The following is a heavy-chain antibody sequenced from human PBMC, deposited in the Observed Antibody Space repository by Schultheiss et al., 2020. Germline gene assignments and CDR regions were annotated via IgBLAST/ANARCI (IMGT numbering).Heavy chain of an antibody. Sequence: SVKVSCKASGGTFSSYAISWVRQAPGQGLEWMGGIIPIFGTANYAQKFQGRVTITADESTSTAYMELSSLRSEDTAVYYCASPKGPITMIVVVTQFDYWGQGTLVTVSS. J-gene: IGHJ4*02. CDR3: ASPKGPITMIVVVTQFDY. CDR1: GGTFSSYA. CDR2: IIPIFGTA. D-gene: IGHD3-22*01. V-gene: IGHV1-69*13.